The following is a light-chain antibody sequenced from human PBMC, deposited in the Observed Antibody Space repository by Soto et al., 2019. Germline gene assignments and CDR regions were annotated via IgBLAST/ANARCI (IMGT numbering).Light chain of an antibody. CDR1: QTLLDTSNSQNY. J-gene: IGKJ2*01. CDR3: QQYYTTPT. CDR2: WAS. V-gene: IGKV4-1*01. Sequence: DIVMTQSPDSPSLSLGERATINCKSSQTLLDTSNSQNYLAWYQQKPGQPPSLLIYWASTRESGVADRFSGSGSGTDFTLTISSLQSEDVAAYYCQQYYTTPTFGQGTKIEIK.